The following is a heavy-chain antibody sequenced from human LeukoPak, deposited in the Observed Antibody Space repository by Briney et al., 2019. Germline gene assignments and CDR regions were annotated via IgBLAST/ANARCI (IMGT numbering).Heavy chain of an antibody. Sequence: GGSLRLSCAASGFTFSDVWMSWVRQAPGKGLEWVANIKQDGSEKYYVDSVKGRFTISRDNAKNTLYLQMNSLRAEDTAVYYCAKSGYNRFDYWGQGTLVTVSS. CDR2: IKQDGSEK. CDR1: GFTFSDVW. V-gene: IGHV3-7*03. J-gene: IGHJ4*02. D-gene: IGHD5-24*01. CDR3: AKSGYNRFDY.